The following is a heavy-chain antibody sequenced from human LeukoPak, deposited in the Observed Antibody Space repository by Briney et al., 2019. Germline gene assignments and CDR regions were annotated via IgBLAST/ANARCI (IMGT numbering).Heavy chain of an antibody. D-gene: IGHD3-22*01. V-gene: IGHV3-74*01. J-gene: IGHJ1*01. CDR1: GFTFSTYW. CDR2: IKSDGST. Sequence: GGSLRLSCAAPGFTFSTYWMHWVRHAPGKGLVWVSRIKSDGSTNYADSVKGRFTISRDNANNTLSLQMNSLRPEDTGVYYCARAPSEIGGYYPEYFRHWGQGTLVTVSS. CDR3: ARAPSEIGGYYPEYFRH.